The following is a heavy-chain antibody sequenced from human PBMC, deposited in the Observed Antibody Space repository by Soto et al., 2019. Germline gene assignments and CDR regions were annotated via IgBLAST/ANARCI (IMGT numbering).Heavy chain of an antibody. CDR3: AVQTTVTTFDY. Sequence: SETLCLTCAVYGGSFIGYYWSWIRQPPGKGLEWIGEINHSGSTNYNPSLKSRVTISVDTSKNQFSLKLSSVTAADTAVYYCAVQTTVTTFDYWGQGTLVSVSS. D-gene: IGHD4-17*01. J-gene: IGHJ4*02. CDR1: GGSFIGYY. CDR2: INHSGST. V-gene: IGHV4-34*01.